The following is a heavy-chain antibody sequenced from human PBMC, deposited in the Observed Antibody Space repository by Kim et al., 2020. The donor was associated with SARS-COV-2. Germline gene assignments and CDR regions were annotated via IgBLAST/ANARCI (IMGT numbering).Heavy chain of an antibody. D-gene: IGHD3-22*01. Sequence: NPNPSLKRGVTTAVDTSKNRFSLKLGSVTAADTAVYYCAGGAGSGYSFDYWGQGTLVTVSS. J-gene: IGHJ4*02. CDR3: AGGAGSGYSFDY. V-gene: IGHV4-4*06.